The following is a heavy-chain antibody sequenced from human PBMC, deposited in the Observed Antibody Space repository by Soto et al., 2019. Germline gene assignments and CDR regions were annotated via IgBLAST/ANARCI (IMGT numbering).Heavy chain of an antibody. CDR2: ITSSSDTI. CDR1: GFTFSSFH. CDR3: ARVVFVIPAGYYYAMDV. Sequence: SLRLSCAASGFTFSSFHMNWVRQAPGRGLEWVAYITSSSDTIYYSDSVKGRFTISRDNGKNSLFLQMNSLRDEDTAVYYCARVVFVIPAGYYYAMDVWCQGITVTVS. J-gene: IGHJ6*02. D-gene: IGHD6-25*01. V-gene: IGHV3-48*02.